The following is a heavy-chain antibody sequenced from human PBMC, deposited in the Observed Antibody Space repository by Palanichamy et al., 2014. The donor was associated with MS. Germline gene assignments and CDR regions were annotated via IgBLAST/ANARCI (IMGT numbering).Heavy chain of an antibody. CDR2: IYRGGNS. V-gene: IGHV3-53*02. CDR1: GFSVGSNY. Sequence: EVQLVETGGGLIQPGGSLRLSCTASGFSVGSNYMSWVRQSPGKGLEWVSIIYRGGNSDYADSVKGRFTVSRDNTKNIFYLQMNSLRADDTAVYYCARDQDPSVPGWFGPWGQGTLVTVSS. J-gene: IGHJ5*02. CDR3: ARDQDPSVPGWFGP.